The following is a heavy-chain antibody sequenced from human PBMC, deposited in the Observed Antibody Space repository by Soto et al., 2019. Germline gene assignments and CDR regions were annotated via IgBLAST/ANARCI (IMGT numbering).Heavy chain of an antibody. CDR3: AKGSIEYSAAVDN. Sequence: EVQLLESGGGLVQPGGSLRLSCAASGFSFSSYAMVWVRQAPGKGLEWVSVISARGGSLYFADSVKGRFTISRDNSKNVVSLEMNSLRAEDTATYFWAKGSIEYSAAVDNWGHGTLVVVSS. CDR2: ISARGGSL. CDR1: GFSFSSYA. D-gene: IGHD5-12*01. V-gene: IGHV3-23*01. J-gene: IGHJ4*01.